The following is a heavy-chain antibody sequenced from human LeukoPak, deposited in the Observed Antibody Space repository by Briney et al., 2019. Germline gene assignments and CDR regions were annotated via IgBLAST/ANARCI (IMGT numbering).Heavy chain of an antibody. Sequence: ASVKVSCKASGYTFTSYYMHWVRQAPGQGLEWMGIINPSGGSTSYAQKFQGRVTMTRDTSISTSYMELSSLRSDDTAVYYCATPWGCTRPDCPFLHWGQGTLVTVSS. CDR2: INPSGGST. CDR3: ATPWGCTRPDCPFLH. CDR1: GYTFTSYY. J-gene: IGHJ4*02. V-gene: IGHV1-46*01. D-gene: IGHD2-8*01.